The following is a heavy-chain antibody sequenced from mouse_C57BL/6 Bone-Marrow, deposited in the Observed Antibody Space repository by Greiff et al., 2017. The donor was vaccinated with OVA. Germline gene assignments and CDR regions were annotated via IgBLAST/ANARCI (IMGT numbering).Heavy chain of an antibody. V-gene: IGHV14-2*01. Sequence: VQLQQSGAELVKPGASVKLSCTASGFNIKDYYMHWVKQRTEQGLEWIGRIDPEDGETKYAPKFQGKATITADTSSNTAYLQRSSLTSEDTAVYYCARSPITTVVAPYWYFDVWGTGTTVTVSS. CDR2: IDPEDGET. CDR1: GFNIKDYY. D-gene: IGHD1-1*01. J-gene: IGHJ1*03. CDR3: ARSPITTVVAPYWYFDV.